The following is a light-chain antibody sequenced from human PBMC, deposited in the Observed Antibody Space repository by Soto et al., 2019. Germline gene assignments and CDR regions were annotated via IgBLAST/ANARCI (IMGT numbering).Light chain of an antibody. Sequence: QSVLTQPPSASGTPGQRVTISCSGSSSNIGSNTVNWYQQLPGTAPKLLIYSNNQRPSGVPDRFSGSKSGTSASLAISGLQSEDEADYYCAACDDSLKRVFGGGTKLTVL. CDR2: SNN. CDR1: SSNIGSNT. V-gene: IGLV1-44*01. J-gene: IGLJ3*02. CDR3: AACDDSLKRV.